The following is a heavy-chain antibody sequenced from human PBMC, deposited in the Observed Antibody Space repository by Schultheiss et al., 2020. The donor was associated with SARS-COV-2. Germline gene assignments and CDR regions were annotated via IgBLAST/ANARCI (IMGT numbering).Heavy chain of an antibody. V-gene: IGHV1-69*02. Sequence: SVKVSCKASGGTFSSYTISWVRQAPGQGLEWMGRIIPILGIANYAQKFQGRVTITADKSTSTAYMELSSLRSEDTAVYYCARGDTMVQGYPGGFDPWGQGTLVTVSS. CDR1: GGTFSSYT. CDR2: IIPILGIA. D-gene: IGHD3-10*01. J-gene: IGHJ5*02. CDR3: ARGDTMVQGYPGGFDP.